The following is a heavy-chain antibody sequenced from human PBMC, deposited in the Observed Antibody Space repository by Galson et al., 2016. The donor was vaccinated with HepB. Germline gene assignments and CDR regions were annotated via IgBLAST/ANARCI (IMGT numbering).Heavy chain of an antibody. CDR2: INPSVGST. D-gene: IGHD2-2*02. CDR1: GNTFMSYY. Sequence: SCKASGNTFMSYYIHWVRQAPGQGLEWMGIINPSVGSTTYAQKFPGRVTMTRDTSTRTVYIDLSSQRSDNTAVYYCARSLGQLLYDYWGQGTLVTVSS. CDR3: ARSLGQLLYDY. J-gene: IGHJ4*02. V-gene: IGHV1-46*01.